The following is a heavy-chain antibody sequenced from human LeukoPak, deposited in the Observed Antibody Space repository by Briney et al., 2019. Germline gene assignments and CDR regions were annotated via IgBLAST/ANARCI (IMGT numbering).Heavy chain of an antibody. D-gene: IGHD3-10*01. J-gene: IGHJ6*04. Sequence: SETLSLTCTVSGGSISSGGYYWSWIRQHPGKGLEWIGYIYYCGSTYYNPSLKSRVTISVDTSKNQFSLKASSVTAADTAVYYCASSSGYGMDVWGKGTTVTVSS. CDR1: GGSISSGGYY. CDR2: IYYCGST. CDR3: ASSSGYGMDV. V-gene: IGHV4-31*03.